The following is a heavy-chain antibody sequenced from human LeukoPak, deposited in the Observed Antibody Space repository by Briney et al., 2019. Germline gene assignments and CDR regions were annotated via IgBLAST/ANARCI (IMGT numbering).Heavy chain of an antibody. CDR2: INHSGST. V-gene: IGHV4-34*01. D-gene: IGHD6-13*01. Sequence: SETLSLTCAVYGGSFSGYYWSWIRQPPGKGLEWIGEINHSGSTNYNPSLKSRVTISVDTSKNQFSLKLSSVTAADTAVYYCARERSSSWNRYNWFDPWGQGTLVTVSS. J-gene: IGHJ5*02. CDR1: GGSFSGYY. CDR3: ARERSSSWNRYNWFDP.